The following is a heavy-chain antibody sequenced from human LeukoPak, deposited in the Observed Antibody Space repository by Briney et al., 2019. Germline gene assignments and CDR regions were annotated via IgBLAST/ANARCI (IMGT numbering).Heavy chain of an antibody. J-gene: IGHJ4*02. CDR3: AKDQNTVATAPFDY. V-gene: IGHV3-23*01. D-gene: IGHD4-17*01. CDR1: GFIFSSYA. Sequence: PGGSLRLSCAASGFIFSSYAMGWVRQAPGKGLEWVSAINSAGSTYYGDSVRGRFTISRDNSKNVLHLQMNSLRAEDTALYYCAKDQNTVATAPFDYWGLGTLVTASS. CDR2: INSAGST.